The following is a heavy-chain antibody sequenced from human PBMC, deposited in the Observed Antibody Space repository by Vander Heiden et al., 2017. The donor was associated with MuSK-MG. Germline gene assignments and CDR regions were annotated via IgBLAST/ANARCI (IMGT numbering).Heavy chain of an antibody. Sequence: QVQLVESGGRLVRPGGSLRLSCAASGFSFSDYYMSWIRQAPGKGLEWISFISSRGTRTYCADAGKGRFTISRDDAKNSVYLQMNRLRADDTAVYYCARSDPRDYGVYLDYWGQGTLVTVSS. CDR1: GFSFSDYY. CDR3: ARSDPRDYGVYLDY. J-gene: IGHJ4*02. D-gene: IGHD4-17*01. CDR2: ISSRGTRT. V-gene: IGHV3-11*04.